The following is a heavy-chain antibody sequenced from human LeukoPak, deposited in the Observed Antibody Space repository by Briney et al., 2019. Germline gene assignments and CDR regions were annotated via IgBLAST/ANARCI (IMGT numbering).Heavy chain of an antibody. V-gene: IGHV3-13*01. D-gene: IGHD6-19*01. CDR3: ARGRGSGWYKDHDAFDI. Sequence: GGSLRLSCAASGFTFSSYDMHWVRQATGKGLGWVSAIGTAGDTYYPGSVKGRFTISRENAKNSLYLQMNSLRAGDTAVYYCARGRGSGWYKDHDAFDIWGQGTMVTVSS. CDR1: GFTFSSYD. J-gene: IGHJ3*02. CDR2: IGTAGDT.